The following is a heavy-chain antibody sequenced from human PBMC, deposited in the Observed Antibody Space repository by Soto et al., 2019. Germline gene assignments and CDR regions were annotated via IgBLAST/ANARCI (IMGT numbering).Heavy chain of an antibody. Sequence: QVQLVQSGAEVKKPGSSVKVSCKASGGTFSSYTISWVRQAPGQGLEWMGRIIPILGIANYAQKCPGRVTSIADKSTSTADMVLISLRSADTAVYYCARGPSWWGQGTLVTVSS. CDR2: IIPILGIA. J-gene: IGHJ4*02. CDR3: ARGPSW. CDR1: GGTFSSYT. V-gene: IGHV1-69*02.